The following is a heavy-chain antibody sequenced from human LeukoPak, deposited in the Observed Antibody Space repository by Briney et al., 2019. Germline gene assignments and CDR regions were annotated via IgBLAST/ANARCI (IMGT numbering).Heavy chain of an antibody. CDR3: ARGGGIAAAGLIDY. J-gene: IGHJ4*02. CDR2: IYSGGST. Sequence: PGGSLRLSCAASGFTVSSNYMSWVRQAPGKGLEWVSIIYSGGSTYYADSVKGRFTISRDNSKNTLYLQMNSLRAEDTAVYYSARGGGIAAAGLIDYWGQGTLVTVSS. CDR1: GFTVSSNY. V-gene: IGHV3-53*01. D-gene: IGHD6-13*01.